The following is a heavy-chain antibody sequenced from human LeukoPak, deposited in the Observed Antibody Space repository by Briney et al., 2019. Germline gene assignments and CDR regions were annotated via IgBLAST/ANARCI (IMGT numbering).Heavy chain of an antibody. V-gene: IGHV3-23*01. CDR2: ISGSGGST. D-gene: IGHD4-17*01. CDR3: ARGLDYGDYLPERYFDY. CDR1: GFTFSSYG. J-gene: IGHJ4*02. Sequence: PGGSLRLSCAASGFTFSSYGMHWVRQAPGKGLEWVTAISGSGGSTYYADSVKGRFTISRDNSKNTLYLQMNSLRAEDTAVYYCARGLDYGDYLPERYFDYWGQGTLVTVSS.